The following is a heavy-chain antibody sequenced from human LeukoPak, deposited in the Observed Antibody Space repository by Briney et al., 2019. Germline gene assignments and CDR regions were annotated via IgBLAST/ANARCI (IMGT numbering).Heavy chain of an antibody. J-gene: IGHJ5*02. CDR3: ARHGEWFGELLADVFGPLSVRFDP. Sequence: SETLSLTCTVSGGSISSSSYYWGWIRQPPGKGLEWIGSIYYSGSTYYNPSLKSRVTISVDTSKNQFSLKLSSVTAADTAVYYCARHGEWFGELLADVFGPLSVRFDPWGQGTLVTVSS. CDR1: GGSISSSSYY. V-gene: IGHV4-39*01. D-gene: IGHD3-10*01. CDR2: IYYSGST.